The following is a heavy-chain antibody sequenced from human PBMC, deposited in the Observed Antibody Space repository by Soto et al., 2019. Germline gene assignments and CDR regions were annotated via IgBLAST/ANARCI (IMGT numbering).Heavy chain of an antibody. CDR1: GGTFSSYA. V-gene: IGHV1-69*13. D-gene: IGHD3-9*01. CDR2: IIPIFGTA. CDR3: ARGSVLRYFAWLLPLDSLDV. J-gene: IGHJ6*02. Sequence: SVKVSCKASGGTFSSYAISWVRQAPGQGLEWMGGIIPIFGTANYAQKFQGRVTITADESTSTAYMELSSLRSEDTAVYYCARGSVLRYFAWLLPLDSLDVWGQGTTVTVSS.